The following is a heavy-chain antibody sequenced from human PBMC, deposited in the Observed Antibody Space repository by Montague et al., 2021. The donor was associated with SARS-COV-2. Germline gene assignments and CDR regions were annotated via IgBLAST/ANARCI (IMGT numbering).Heavy chain of an antibody. CDR3: ARGPKYSSGWTGYYYGLDV. CDR1: GFIFRSYV. V-gene: IGHV3-33*01. D-gene: IGHD6-19*01. J-gene: IGHJ6*01. CDR2: IWYDESKE. Sequence: SLRLSCAASGFIFRSYVMHWVRQAPGKGLEWMAVIWYDESKEYXXXSXXXRFXISRDTSKDILFLQMSSLRVEDTAVSYCARGPKYSSGWTGYYYGLDVWGPGTTVTVSS.